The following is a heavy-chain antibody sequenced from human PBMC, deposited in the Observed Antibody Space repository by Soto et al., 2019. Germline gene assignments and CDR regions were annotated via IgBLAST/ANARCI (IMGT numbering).Heavy chain of an antibody. CDR2: ISANGGST. CDR1: GFTFSSHV. Sequence: EVQVLESGGGLVQPGGSLRLSCVGSGFTFSSHVMTWVRQAPGKGLEWVSSISANGGSTYYAESVMGRFTISRDNSRNTLSLQMRILRAADTAVYYCEKGHDSTYWEGYWGHGTLVTVS. D-gene: IGHD2-8*02. CDR3: EKGHDSTYWEGY. V-gene: IGHV3-23*01. J-gene: IGHJ4*01.